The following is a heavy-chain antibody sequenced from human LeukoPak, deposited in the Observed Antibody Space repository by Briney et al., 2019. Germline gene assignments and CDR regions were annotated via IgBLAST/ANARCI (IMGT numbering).Heavy chain of an antibody. CDR1: GFTFSSYS. CDR3: ARDGHYCSGGSCYWGYFDY. J-gene: IGHJ4*02. D-gene: IGHD2-15*01. V-gene: IGHV3-21*01. CDR2: INSSSSYI. Sequence: GGSLRLSCAASGFTFSSYSMNWVRQAPGKGLEWVSSINSSSSYIYYADSVKGRFTISRDNAKNSLYPQMNSLRAEDTAVYYCARDGHYCSGGSCYWGYFDYWGQGTLVTVSS.